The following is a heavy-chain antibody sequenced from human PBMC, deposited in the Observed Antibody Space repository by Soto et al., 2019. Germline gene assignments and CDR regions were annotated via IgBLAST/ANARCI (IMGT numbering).Heavy chain of an antibody. CDR3: AGNPFNWGSGAFDS. CDR1: GGSISSYY. V-gene: IGHV4-59*01. Sequence: SETLSLTCTVSGGSISSYYWSWIRQPPGKGLEWIGYIYYSGSTNYNPSLKSRVTISVDTSKNQFSLKLSSVTAADTAVYYCAGNPFNWGSGAFDSWGQGTMVTVSS. J-gene: IGHJ3*02. D-gene: IGHD7-27*01. CDR2: IYYSGST.